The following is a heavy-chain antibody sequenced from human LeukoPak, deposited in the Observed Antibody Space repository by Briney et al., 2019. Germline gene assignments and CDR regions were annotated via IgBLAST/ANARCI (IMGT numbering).Heavy chain of an antibody. V-gene: IGHV4-39*07. D-gene: IGHD6-13*01. Sequence: PSQTLSLTCTVSGGSISSGSYYWSWIRQPPGKGLEWIGSIYYSGSTYYNPSLKSRVTISVDTSKNQFSLKLSSVTAADTAVYYCARVVATLNAAAGTRVSWFDPWGQGTLVTVSS. CDR2: IYYSGST. CDR3: ARVVATLNAAAGTRVSWFDP. CDR1: GGSISSGSYY. J-gene: IGHJ5*02.